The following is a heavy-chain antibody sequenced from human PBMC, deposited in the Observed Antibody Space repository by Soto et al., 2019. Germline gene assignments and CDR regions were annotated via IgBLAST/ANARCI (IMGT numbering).Heavy chain of an antibody. V-gene: IGHV4-34*01. CDR1: GGSFSGYY. CDR2: INHSGST. Sequence: PSETLSLTCAVYGGSFSGYYWSWIRQPPGKGLEWIGEINHSGSTNYNPSLKSRVTISVDTSKNQFSLKLSSVTAADTAVYYCASVGGIYYYYGMDVWGQGTTVTVSS. CDR3: ASVGGIYYYYGMDV. J-gene: IGHJ6*02.